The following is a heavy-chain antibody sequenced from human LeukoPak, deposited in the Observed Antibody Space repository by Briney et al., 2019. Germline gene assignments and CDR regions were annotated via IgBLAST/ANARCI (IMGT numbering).Heavy chain of an antibody. CDR2: IRSKAYGGTT. D-gene: IGHD6-19*01. J-gene: IGHJ4*02. CDR1: GFTLGDYA. V-gene: IGHV3-49*04. Sequence: GGSLRLSCTASGFTLGDYAMSWVRQAPGRGLEGVGFIRSKAYGGTTEYAASVKGRFTISRDDSKSIAYLQMNSLKTEDTAVYYCTRGMRQSGDYWGQGTLVTVSS. CDR3: TRGMRQSGDY.